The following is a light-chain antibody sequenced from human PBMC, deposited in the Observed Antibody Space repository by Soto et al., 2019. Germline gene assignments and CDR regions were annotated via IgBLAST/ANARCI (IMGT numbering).Light chain of an antibody. V-gene: IGLV2-11*01. Sequence: QSVLTQPRSVSGSPGQSVTISCTGTSSDIGDSNYVSWYQQHPGKAPKLLIYDVTRRPSGVPDRFSGSKSGNTASLTISGLQAEDDAGYFCCSYAGSYTLVFGGGTKLTVL. CDR2: DVT. J-gene: IGLJ2*01. CDR3: CSYAGSYTLV. CDR1: SSDIGDSNY.